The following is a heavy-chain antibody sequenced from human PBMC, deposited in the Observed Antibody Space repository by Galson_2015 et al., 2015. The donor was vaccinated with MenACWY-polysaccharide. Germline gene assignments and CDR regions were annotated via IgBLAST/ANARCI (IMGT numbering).Heavy chain of an antibody. V-gene: IGHV3-48*02. CDR2: SSGGTI. CDR1: GFTFSSYS. Sequence: SLRLSCAASGFTFSSYSMNWVRQAPGKGLEWVSSGGTIYYADSVKGRFTISRDNAKNSLYLQMNSLRDDDTAVYYCARVLKGLVGATPDYWGQGTLVTVSS. D-gene: IGHD1-26*01. CDR3: ARVLKGLVGATPDY. J-gene: IGHJ4*02.